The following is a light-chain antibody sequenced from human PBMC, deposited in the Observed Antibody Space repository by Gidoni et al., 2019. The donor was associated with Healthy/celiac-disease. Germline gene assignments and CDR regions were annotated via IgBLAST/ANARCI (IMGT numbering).Light chain of an antibody. CDR1: QSVSSSY. CDR2: GAS. V-gene: IGKV3-20*01. J-gene: IGKJ2*04. CDR3: QQYGSSPPMCS. Sequence: EIVLTQSPGTLSLSPGERATLSCRASQSVSSSYLAWYQQKPGQAPRLLIYGASSRATGIPDRFGGSGSGTDFTLTISRLEPEDFAVYYCQQYGSSPPMCSFGQGTKLEIK.